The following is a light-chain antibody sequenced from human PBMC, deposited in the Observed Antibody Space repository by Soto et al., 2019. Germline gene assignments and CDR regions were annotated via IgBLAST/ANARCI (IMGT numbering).Light chain of an antibody. CDR2: EVS. Sequence: QSALTQPASVSWSPGQSITISCTGTSSDVGGYDYVSWYQQHPGKAPKLMIYEVSNRPSGVSDRFFASKSGNTASLTISGLQAEDEADYYCSSFTSSTNWVFGGGTKLTVL. V-gene: IGLV2-14*01. J-gene: IGLJ3*02. CDR3: SSFTSSTNWV. CDR1: SSDVGGYDY.